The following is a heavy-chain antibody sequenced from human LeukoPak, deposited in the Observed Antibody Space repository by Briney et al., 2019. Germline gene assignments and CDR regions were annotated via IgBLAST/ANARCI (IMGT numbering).Heavy chain of an antibody. J-gene: IGHJ4*02. Sequence: ASVKVSCKASGYTFTGYYMYWVRQAPGQGLEWMGWINPNSGGTMYAQKFQGRVTMTRDTSINTAYMELSTLRSDDTAVYYCARGVGGGTTVTMDYWGQGTLVTVSS. D-gene: IGHD4-11*01. CDR1: GYTFTGYY. V-gene: IGHV1-2*02. CDR3: ARGVGGGTTVTMDY. CDR2: INPNSGGT.